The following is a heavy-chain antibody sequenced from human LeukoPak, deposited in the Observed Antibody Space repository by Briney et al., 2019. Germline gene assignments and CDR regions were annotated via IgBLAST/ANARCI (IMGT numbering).Heavy chain of an antibody. CDR3: ARGQIQLTH. J-gene: IGHJ4*02. CDR1: GGSVSSGSYY. Sequence: SETLSLTCTVSGGSVSSGSYYWSWIRQPPRKGLEWIGYIYFTGTTYYNPSLKSRVSISLDTSKNQFSLKLSSVTAADTAVYYCARGQIQLTHWGQGTLVTVSS. V-gene: IGHV4-61*01. CDR2: IYFTGTT. D-gene: IGHD1-1*01.